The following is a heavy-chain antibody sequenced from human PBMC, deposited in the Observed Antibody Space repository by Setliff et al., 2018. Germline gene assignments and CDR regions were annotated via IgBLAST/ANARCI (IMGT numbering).Heavy chain of an antibody. V-gene: IGHV1-8*01. CDR3: ARGVGAMGDY. Sequence: ASVKVSCKASGYTFINYDINWVRQATGQGLEWMGWLNPNISATFYAPKFQGRVTMTRDTSTSTFYMELSSLRSEDTAVYYCARGVGAMGDYWGQGTLGTVS. CDR1: GYTFINYD. CDR2: LNPNISAT. D-gene: IGHD1-26*01. J-gene: IGHJ4*02.